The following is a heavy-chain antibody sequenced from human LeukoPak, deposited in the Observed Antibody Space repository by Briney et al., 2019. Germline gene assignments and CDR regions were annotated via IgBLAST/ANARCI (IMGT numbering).Heavy chain of an antibody. CDR1: GFTFSSHG. CDR3: AKEDYDILTGSAFDY. D-gene: IGHD3-9*01. CDR2: IRYDGSNK. Sequence: GGSLRLSCAASGFTFSSHGMHWVRQAPGKGLEWVAFIRYDGSNKYYADSVKGRFTISRDNSKNTLYLQMNSLRAEDTAVYYCAKEDYDILTGSAFDYWGQGTLVNLSS. J-gene: IGHJ4*02. V-gene: IGHV3-30*02.